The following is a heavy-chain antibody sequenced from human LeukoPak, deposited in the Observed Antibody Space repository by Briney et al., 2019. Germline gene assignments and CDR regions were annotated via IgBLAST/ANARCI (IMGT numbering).Heavy chain of an antibody. CDR1: GGSFSGYY. J-gene: IGHJ4*02. CDR2: ITHNGST. Sequence: SETPSLTCAVYGGSFSGYYWSWIRQPPGKGLEWIGEITHNGSTSYNPSLKGRVTISVDTSKNQFSLQLSSVTAADTAVYYCRRVAHSSSWYFFDSWGQGTLVTVSS. D-gene: IGHD6-13*01. V-gene: IGHV4-34*01. CDR3: RRVAHSSSWYFFDS.